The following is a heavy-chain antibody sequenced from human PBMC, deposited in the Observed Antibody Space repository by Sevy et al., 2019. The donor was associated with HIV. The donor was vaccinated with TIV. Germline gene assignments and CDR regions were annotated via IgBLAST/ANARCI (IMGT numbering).Heavy chain of an antibody. CDR1: GVNFDDYG. CDR2: INWKGVGT. V-gene: IGHV3-20*04. CDR3: ARERSCGGDCYYFDY. J-gene: IGHJ4*02. D-gene: IGHD2-21*02. Sequence: GGSLRLSCAASGVNFDDYGMSWVRQAPGKGLEWVSAINWKGVGTSYADSVKGRFTISRDNAKNSLYVQMNSLRAEDTALYYCARERSCGGDCYYFDYWGQGTLVTVSS.